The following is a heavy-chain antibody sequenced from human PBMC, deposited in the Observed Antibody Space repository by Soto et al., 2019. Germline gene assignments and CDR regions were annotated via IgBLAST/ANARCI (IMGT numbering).Heavy chain of an antibody. V-gene: IGHV1-8*01. D-gene: IGHD4-4*01. CDR1: GYTFTSYD. J-gene: IGHJ6*02. CDR3: ARGRSRDYSNYYYYGMDV. CDR2: MNPNSGNT. Sequence: ASVKVSCKASGYTFTSYDINWVLQATGQGLEWMGWMNPNSGNTGYAQKFQGRVTMTRNTSISTAYMELSSLRSEDTAVYYCARGRSRDYSNYYYYGMDVWGQGTTVTV.